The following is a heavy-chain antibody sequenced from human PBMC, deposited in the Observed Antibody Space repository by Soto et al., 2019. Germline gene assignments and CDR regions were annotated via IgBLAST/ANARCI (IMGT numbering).Heavy chain of an antibody. V-gene: IGHV1-69*01. D-gene: IGHD6-13*01. J-gene: IGHJ4*02. CDR1: GGTFSSYA. Sequence: QVQLVQSGAEVKKPGSSVKVSCKASGGTFSSYAISWVRQAPGQGLEWMGGIIPIFGTANYAQKFQGTVTITADESTRTAYMELSSLRSEDTAVYYCASPTPNSSSWYDPFYFDYWGQGTLVTVSS. CDR3: ASPTPNSSSWYDPFYFDY. CDR2: IIPIFGTA.